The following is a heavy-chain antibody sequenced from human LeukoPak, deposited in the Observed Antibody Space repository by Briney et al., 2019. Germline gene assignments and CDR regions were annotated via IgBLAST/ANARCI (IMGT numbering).Heavy chain of an antibody. V-gene: IGHV4-59*01. CDR2: IYYSGST. Sequence: SETLSLTCTVSGGSISSYYWSWIRQPPGKGLEWIGYIYYSGSTNYNPSLKSRVTISVDTSKNQFSLKLSSVTAADTAVYYCARAASLPMVTPDFGYWGQGTLVTVSS. CDR1: GGSISSYY. J-gene: IGHJ4*02. CDR3: ARAASLPMVTPDFGY. D-gene: IGHD5-18*01.